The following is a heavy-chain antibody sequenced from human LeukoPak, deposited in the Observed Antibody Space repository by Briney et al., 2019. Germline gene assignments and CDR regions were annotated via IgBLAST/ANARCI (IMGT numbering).Heavy chain of an antibody. Sequence: GASVKVSCKASGYTFTGYYMHWVRQAPGQGLEWMGWINPNSGGTNYAQKFQGRVTMTRDTSISTAYMELSRLRSDDTAVYYCARATPIHYYGSGSYRFDYWGQGTLVTVSS. J-gene: IGHJ4*02. CDR2: INPNSGGT. CDR1: GYTFTGYY. D-gene: IGHD3-10*01. V-gene: IGHV1-2*02. CDR3: ARATPIHYYGSGSYRFDY.